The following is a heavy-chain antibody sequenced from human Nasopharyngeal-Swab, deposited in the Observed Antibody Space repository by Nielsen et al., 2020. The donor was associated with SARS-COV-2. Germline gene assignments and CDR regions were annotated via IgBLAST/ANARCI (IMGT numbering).Heavy chain of an antibody. CDR3: ARTDSSGYYPVTYYYYGMDV. Sequence: VCQAPGKGLEWVSAISGSGGSTYYADSVKGRFTISRDNSKNTLYLQMNSLRAEDTAVYYCARTDSSGYYPVTYYYYGMDVWGQGTTVTVSS. V-gene: IGHV3-23*01. CDR2: ISGSGGST. D-gene: IGHD3-22*01. J-gene: IGHJ6*02.